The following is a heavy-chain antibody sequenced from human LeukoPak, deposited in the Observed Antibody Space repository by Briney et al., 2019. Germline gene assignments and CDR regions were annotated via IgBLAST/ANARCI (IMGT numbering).Heavy chain of an antibody. CDR1: GFTFDDYA. D-gene: IGHD3-16*01. V-gene: IGHV3-9*01. CDR3: AKHLRADY. J-gene: IGHJ4*02. Sequence: GRSLRLPCAASGFTFDDYAMHWVRQAPGKGLEWVSGISWNSGSIGYADSVKGRFTISRDNAKNSLYLQMNSLRAEDTALYYCAKHLRADYWGQGILVTVSS. CDR2: ISWNSGSI.